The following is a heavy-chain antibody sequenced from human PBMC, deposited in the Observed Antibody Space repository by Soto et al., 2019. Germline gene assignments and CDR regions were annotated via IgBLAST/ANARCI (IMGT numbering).Heavy chain of an antibody. J-gene: IGHJ5*01. CDR2: ISGYTGNT. CDR3: ARDASGFYIDWFVS. V-gene: IGHV1-18*01. Sequence: QVHLVQSGTEVKKPGASVKVSCKTSGYSFSSYGVTWVRQAPGQGLEWMGWISGYTGNTNYAQKLQGRVTMTIDTSTSTTYMELRSLRFDDTAIYFCARDASGFYIDWFVSWGQGTLVTVSS. CDR1: GYSFSSYG. D-gene: IGHD3-9*01.